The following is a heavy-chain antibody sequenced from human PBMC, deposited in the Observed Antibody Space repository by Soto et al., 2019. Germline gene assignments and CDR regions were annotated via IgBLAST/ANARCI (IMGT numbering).Heavy chain of an antibody. D-gene: IGHD1-26*01. J-gene: IGHJ6*02. Sequence: QVQLQESGPGLVKPSQTLSLTCTVSGGSISSGDYYWSWIRQPPGKGLEWIGYIYYSGSTYYNPSLKSRVTISVDTSKNQFSLKLSSVTAADTAVYYCARESYYIALGAYGMDVWGQGTTVTVSS. V-gene: IGHV4-30-4*01. CDR3: ARESYYIALGAYGMDV. CDR2: IYYSGST. CDR1: GGSISSGDYY.